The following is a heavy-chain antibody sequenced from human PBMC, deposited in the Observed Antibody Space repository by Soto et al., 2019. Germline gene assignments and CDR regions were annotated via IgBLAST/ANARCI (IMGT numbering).Heavy chain of an antibody. CDR2: IYYSGST. V-gene: IGHV4-59*01. CDR3: ARTLYSYGPRFDY. J-gene: IGHJ4*02. D-gene: IGHD5-18*01. Sequence: QVQLQESGPGLVKPSETLSLTCTVSGGSISSYYWSWIRQPPGKGLEWIGYIYYSGSTNYNPSLTSRVTILVDTSKNQFSLKLSSVTAADTAVYYCARTLYSYGPRFDYWGQGTLVTVSS. CDR1: GGSISSYY.